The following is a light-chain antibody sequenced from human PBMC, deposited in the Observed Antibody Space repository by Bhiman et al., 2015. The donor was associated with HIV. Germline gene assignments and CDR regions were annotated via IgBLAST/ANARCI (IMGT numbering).Light chain of an antibody. V-gene: IGLV1-40*01. J-gene: IGLJ2*01. CDR2: SNN. CDR3: SSYGGTTNWGA. Sequence: QSVLTQPPSVSATPGQTVAISCSGSSSNIGNNYLSWYRQLPRTAPKLLIYSNNKRPSGVPDRFSTSRSGTSASLAITGLQAEDEADYYCSSYGGTTNWGAFGGGTKLTVL. CDR1: SSNIGNNY.